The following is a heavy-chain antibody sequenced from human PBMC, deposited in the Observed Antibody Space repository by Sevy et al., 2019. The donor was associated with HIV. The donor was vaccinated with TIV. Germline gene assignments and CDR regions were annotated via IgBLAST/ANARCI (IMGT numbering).Heavy chain of an antibody. J-gene: IGHJ4*02. CDR2: IKEDGTEI. CDR1: GFTTGFTFSDYW. V-gene: IGHV3-7*01. D-gene: IGHD3-10*01. CDR3: ARGGYYGYSGLDY. Sequence: GGSLRLSCAASGFTTGFTFSDYWMAWVRQVPGKGLEWVANIKEDGTEIYYLDSLKGRFTISRDNAKNLLYLQMNSLRAEDTAVYYCARGGYYGYSGLDYWGQGTLVTVSS.